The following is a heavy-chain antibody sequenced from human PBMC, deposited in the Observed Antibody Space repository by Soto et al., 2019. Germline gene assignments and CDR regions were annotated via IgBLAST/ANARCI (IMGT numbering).Heavy chain of an antibody. J-gene: IGHJ4*02. D-gene: IGHD3-16*01. CDR3: FRGGVTSRTFDY. V-gene: IGHV5-51*01. Sequence: GESLKLSCKASGYIIKNYWIGWVRQMPGQGLEWMGIIFPDDSDTRYSPSFQGHVTISVDESISTAYVQWSSLKASDSAIYYCFRGGVTSRTFDYWGQGTLVTVSS. CDR1: GYIIKNYW. CDR2: IFPDDSDT.